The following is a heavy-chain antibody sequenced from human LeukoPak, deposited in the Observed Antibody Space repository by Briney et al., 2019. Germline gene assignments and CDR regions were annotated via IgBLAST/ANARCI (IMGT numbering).Heavy chain of an antibody. Sequence: PGGSLRLSCAASGFTFDDYAMHWVRQAPGKGLEWVSGISWNSCSIGYADSVKGRFTISRDNAKNPLYLQVNSLRAEDTAVYSWAWGGRGRYCSSTGCPVGALGYCGEGTLVTVSS. J-gene: IGHJ4*02. CDR1: GFTFDDYA. CDR3: AWGGRGRYCSSTGCPVGALGY. D-gene: IGHD2-2*01. CDR2: ISWNSCSI. V-gene: IGHV3-9*01.